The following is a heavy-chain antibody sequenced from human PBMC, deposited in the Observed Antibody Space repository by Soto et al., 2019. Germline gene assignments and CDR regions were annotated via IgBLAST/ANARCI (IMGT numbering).Heavy chain of an antibody. Sequence: VDGGPSSGFSWRRINKNQGQGLAWIAEINQSGSTNYNTSLKSRVTISVDTSKNQFSLTLRSVPAADTAVYHRAGNDLWRASGMDVHAQGTTVTVS. D-gene: IGHD3-3*01. V-gene: IGHV4-34*01. J-gene: IGHJ6*02. CDR1: GGPSSGFS. CDR3: AGNDLWRASGMDV. CDR2: INQSGST.